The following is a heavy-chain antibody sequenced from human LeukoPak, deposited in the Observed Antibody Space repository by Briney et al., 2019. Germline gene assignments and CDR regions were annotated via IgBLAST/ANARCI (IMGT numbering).Heavy chain of an antibody. D-gene: IGHD6-13*01. J-gene: IGHJ4*02. Sequence: SQTLSPTCTVSGGSISSGDYYWSWIRQPPGKGLEWIGYIYYSGSTYYNPSLKSRVTISVDTSKNQFSLRLSSVTAADTAVYYCARDRASSSWFDYWGQGTLVTVSS. CDR3: ARDRASSSWFDY. V-gene: IGHV4-30-4*01. CDR1: GGSISSGDYY. CDR2: IYYSGST.